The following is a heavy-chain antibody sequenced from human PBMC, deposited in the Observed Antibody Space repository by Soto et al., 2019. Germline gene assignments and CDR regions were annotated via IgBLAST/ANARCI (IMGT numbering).Heavy chain of an antibody. V-gene: IGHV3-15*07. Sequence: EVQLVESGGDLVKPGGSLTLSCAASGFTFSDAWMNWIRQAPGKGLEWVGRIKSKTDGETTDYAAPVKGRFTISRDDSNNTLYLQMSSLKTEDTAVYYCTIGPRFQSSNDYWGQGTLVTVSS. CDR3: TIGPRFQSSNDY. J-gene: IGHJ4*02. CDR2: IKSKTDGETT. CDR1: GFTFSDAW. D-gene: IGHD2-21*01.